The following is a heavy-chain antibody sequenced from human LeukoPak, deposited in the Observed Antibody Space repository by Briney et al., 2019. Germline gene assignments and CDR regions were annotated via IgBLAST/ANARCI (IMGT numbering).Heavy chain of an antibody. D-gene: IGHD2-15*01. CDR2: ISSSSSTI. CDR3: ARDQNEADIVVVVAASHAFDI. J-gene: IGHJ3*02. Sequence: NXVXXAXGKGLEWVSYISSSSSTIYYADSVKGRFTISRDNAKNSLYLQMNSLRAEDTAVYYCARDQNEADIVVVVAASHAFDIWGQGTMVTVSS. V-gene: IGHV3-48*01.